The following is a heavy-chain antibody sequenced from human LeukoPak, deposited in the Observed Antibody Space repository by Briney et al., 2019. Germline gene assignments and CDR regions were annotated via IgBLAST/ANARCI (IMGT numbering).Heavy chain of an antibody. J-gene: IGHJ4*02. CDR3: ARDGGSYYGGLDFDY. Sequence: ASVKVSCKACGYTFTSYGISWVRQAPGQGLEWMGWISAYNGNTNYAQKLQGRVTMTTDTSTSTAYMELRSLRSDDTAVYYCARDGGSYYGGLDFDYWGQGTLVTVSS. CDR1: GYTFTSYG. V-gene: IGHV1-18*01. CDR2: ISAYNGNT. D-gene: IGHD1-26*01.